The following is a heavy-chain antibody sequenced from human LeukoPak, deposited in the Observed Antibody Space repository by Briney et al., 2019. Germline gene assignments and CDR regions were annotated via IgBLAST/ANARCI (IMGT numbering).Heavy chain of an antibody. D-gene: IGHD3-10*01. V-gene: IGHV3-33*03. CDR3: AIQKADLVTMVRGIIAF. Sequence: GGSLRLSCAASGFTFRSYGMHWVRQAPGKGLEWVALIWYDGSNKYYADSVKGRFTISRDNAKSSLYLQMNGLRAEDTAVYYCAIQKADLVTMVRGIIAFWGQGTLVTVSS. CDR1: GFTFRSYG. CDR2: IWYDGSNK. J-gene: IGHJ1*01.